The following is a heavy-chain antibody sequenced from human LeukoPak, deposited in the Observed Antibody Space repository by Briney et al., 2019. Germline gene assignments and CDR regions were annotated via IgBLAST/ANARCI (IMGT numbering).Heavy chain of an antibody. V-gene: IGHV1-18*01. CDR2: VSAYNGDR. CDR1: GYTFTDFG. CDR3: ARDLGASTMIFFDY. J-gene: IGHJ4*02. D-gene: IGHD3-22*01. Sequence: EASVKVSYKASGYTFTDFGISWVRQAPGQGPEWMGWVSAYNGDRKYAQKLQGRVTMTTDTSTSTAYMELRSLTSDDTAVYYCARDLGASTMIFFDYWGQGTLVTVSS.